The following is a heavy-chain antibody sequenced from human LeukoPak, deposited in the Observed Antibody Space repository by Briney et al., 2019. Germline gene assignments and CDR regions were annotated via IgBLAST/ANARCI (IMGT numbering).Heavy chain of an antibody. D-gene: IGHD3-16*02. CDR2: IYHSGNT. CDR1: GYSISSGYY. V-gene: IGHV4-38-2*02. Sequence: SETLSLTCTVSGYSISSGYYWGWIRQPPGKGLEWIANIYHSGNTYYNPSLKSRVTISVDTSRNQFSLKLSSVTAADTAVYYCARIGLGELSFLPEEAFDIWGQGTMVTVSS. J-gene: IGHJ3*02. CDR3: ARIGLGELSFLPEEAFDI.